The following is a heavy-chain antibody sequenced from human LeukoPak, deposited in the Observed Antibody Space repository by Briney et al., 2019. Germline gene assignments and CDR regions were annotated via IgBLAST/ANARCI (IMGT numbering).Heavy chain of an antibody. D-gene: IGHD3-3*01. CDR2: ISGSGGST. CDR1: GFTFSSYW. J-gene: IGHJ4*02. CDR3: AKEWGSYDFWSGYTYYFDY. Sequence: PGGSLRLSCVVSGFTFSSYWMSWVRQAPGKGLEWVSAISGSGGSTYYADSVKGRFTISRDNSKNTLYLQMNSLRAEDTAVYYCAKEWGSYDFWSGYTYYFDYWGQGTLVTVSS. V-gene: IGHV3-23*01.